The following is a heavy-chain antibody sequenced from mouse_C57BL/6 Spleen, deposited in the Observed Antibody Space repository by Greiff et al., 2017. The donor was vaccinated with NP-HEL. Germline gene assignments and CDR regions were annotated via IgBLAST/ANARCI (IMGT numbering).Heavy chain of an antibody. Sequence: QVQLQQSGAELVKPGASVKISCKASGYAFSSYWMNWVKQRPGKGLEWIGQIYPGDGDTNYNGKFKGKATLTADKSSSTAYMQLSSLTSEDSAVYFCARSAITTVVAPYYFDYWGQGTTRTVSS. V-gene: IGHV1-80*01. CDR1: GYAFSSYW. D-gene: IGHD1-1*01. CDR2: IYPGDGDT. CDR3: ARSAITTVVAPYYFDY. J-gene: IGHJ2*01.